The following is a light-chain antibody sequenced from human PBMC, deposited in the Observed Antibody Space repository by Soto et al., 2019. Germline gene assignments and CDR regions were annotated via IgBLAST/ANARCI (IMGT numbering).Light chain of an antibody. V-gene: IGLV1-44*01. Sequence: QSVLTQPPSASGTPGQRVTISCSGSASSIGTNTVNWYRQLPGTAPKLLIYGDNQRPSGVPDRFSGSKSGTSASLAISGLQSEDEADYYCAAWDGSLNNVLFGGGTKLPVL. J-gene: IGLJ2*01. CDR1: ASSIGTNT. CDR2: GDN. CDR3: AAWDGSLNNVL.